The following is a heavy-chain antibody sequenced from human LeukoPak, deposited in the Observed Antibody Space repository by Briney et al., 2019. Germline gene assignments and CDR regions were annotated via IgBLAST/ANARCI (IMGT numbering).Heavy chain of an antibody. CDR2: IIPIFGTA. Sequence: ALVKVSCKASGGTFSSYAISWVRQAPGQGLEWMGGIIPIFGTANYAQKFQGRVTITTDESTSTAYMELSSLRSEDTAVYYCARVPVGSSWYDAFDIWGQGTMVTVSS. CDR1: GGTFSSYA. D-gene: IGHD6-13*01. CDR3: ARVPVGSSWYDAFDI. V-gene: IGHV1-69*05. J-gene: IGHJ3*02.